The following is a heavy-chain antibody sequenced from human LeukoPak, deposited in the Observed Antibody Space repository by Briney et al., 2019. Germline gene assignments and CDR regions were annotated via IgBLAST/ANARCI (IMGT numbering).Heavy chain of an antibody. Sequence: PGRSLRLSCAAFGFTFSSYGMHWVRQAPGKGLEWVAVIRFDGDNKYYGEAVKGRFTIARNNAENKLFLDMNSLRADDTAVYFCARSVYGSGSYMDVWGQGTTVIVSS. CDR2: IRFDGDNK. J-gene: IGHJ6*03. CDR3: ARSVYGSGSYMDV. D-gene: IGHD3-10*01. CDR1: GFTFSSYG. V-gene: IGHV3-33*08.